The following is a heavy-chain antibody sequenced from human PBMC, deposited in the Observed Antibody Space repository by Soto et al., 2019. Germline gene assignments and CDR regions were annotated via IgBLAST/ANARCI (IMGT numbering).Heavy chain of an antibody. D-gene: IGHD1-26*01. J-gene: IGHJ4*02. Sequence: ASVKVSCKASGGTFSSYAISWVRQAPGQGLEWMGGIIPIFGTANYAQKFQGRVTITADESTSTAYMELSSLRSEDTAVYYCASRSGSYYAFDYWGQGTLVTVSS. CDR1: GGTFSSYA. CDR2: IIPIFGTA. V-gene: IGHV1-69*13. CDR3: ASRSGSYYAFDY.